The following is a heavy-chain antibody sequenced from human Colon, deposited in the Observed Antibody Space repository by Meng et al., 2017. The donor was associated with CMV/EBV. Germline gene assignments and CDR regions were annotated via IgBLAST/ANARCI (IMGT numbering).Heavy chain of an antibody. CDR1: GFTFSTYA. Sequence: GESLKISCAASGFTFSTYAMSWVRQAPGKGLEWVSGTSNSGGSTYYADSVKGRFTISRDNSKNTLYLQMNSLRAEDTAVYYCATDFGWYRRIYWGQGTLVTVSS. CDR3: ATDFGWYRRIY. V-gene: IGHV3-23*01. J-gene: IGHJ4*02. D-gene: IGHD6-19*01. CDR2: TSNSGGST.